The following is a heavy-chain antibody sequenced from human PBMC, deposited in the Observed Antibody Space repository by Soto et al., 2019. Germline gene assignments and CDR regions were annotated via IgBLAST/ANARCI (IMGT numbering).Heavy chain of an antibody. V-gene: IGHV4-39*01. D-gene: IGHD6-6*01. CDR3: AIVLGAAARRSMLFYYYGMDV. Sequence: QLQLQESGPGLVKPSETLSLTCTVSGGSISSSSYYWGWIRQPPGKGLEWIGSIYYSGSTYYNPSRKSRVTISVDTSKNQFSLKLSSVTAADTAVYYCAIVLGAAARRSMLFYYYGMDVWGQGTTVTVSS. CDR1: GGSISSSSYY. CDR2: IYYSGST. J-gene: IGHJ6*02.